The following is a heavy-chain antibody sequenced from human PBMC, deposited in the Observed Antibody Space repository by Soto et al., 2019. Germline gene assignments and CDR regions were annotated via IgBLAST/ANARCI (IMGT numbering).Heavy chain of an antibody. Sequence: GASVKVSCKASGYTFTNYAISWVRQAPGQGLEWMGWINAYNGNTNYAQKLQGRVTMTTDTSTSTAYMELRSLRSDDTAVYYCARDRCSSTSCSSSWFDPWGQGTLVTVSS. CDR1: GYTFTNYA. V-gene: IGHV1-18*01. CDR2: INAYNGNT. D-gene: IGHD2-2*01. CDR3: ARDRCSSTSCSSSWFDP. J-gene: IGHJ5*02.